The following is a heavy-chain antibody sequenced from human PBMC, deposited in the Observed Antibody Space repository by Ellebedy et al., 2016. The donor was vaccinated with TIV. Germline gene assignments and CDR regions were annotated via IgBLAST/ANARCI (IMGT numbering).Heavy chain of an antibody. CDR2: IKQDGSVK. Sequence: GESLKISCGTSGFTFSNYWMTWVRQAPGKGLEWVANIKQDGSVKQYVDSVKGRFSLSRDNAKNSLYVQMNSLRDEDTAVYYCARDQWLGRAYYFDSWGQGTLVTVSS. CDR3: ARDQWLGRAYYFDS. V-gene: IGHV3-7*01. J-gene: IGHJ4*02. D-gene: IGHD6-19*01. CDR1: GFTFSNYW.